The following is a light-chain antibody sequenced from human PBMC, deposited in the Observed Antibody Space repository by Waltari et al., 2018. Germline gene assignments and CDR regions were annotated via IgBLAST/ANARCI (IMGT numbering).Light chain of an antibody. V-gene: IGLV2-14*03. CDR3: KSYTGTGSWV. J-gene: IGLJ3*02. CDR2: DVS. Sequence: QSALTHPASVSGSPGQSITIPCTGTKSDVGFYNYVHWYQQTPGKAPKVIIYDVSQRPSGISNRFSGSKSGNTASLTISGLQADDEADYYCKSYTGTGSWVFGGGTKLTVL. CDR1: KSDVGFYNY.